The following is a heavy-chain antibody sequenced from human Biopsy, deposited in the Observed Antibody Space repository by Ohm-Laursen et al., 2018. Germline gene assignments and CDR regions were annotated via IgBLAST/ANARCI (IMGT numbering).Heavy chain of an antibody. D-gene: IGHD2-15*01. J-gene: IGHJ4*02. V-gene: IGHV4-59*08. CDR3: ARRGSGGRSFDY. CDR2: IYYTGST. Sequence: TLSLTCTVSGGSISSYYWSWIRQPPGKGLEWIGYIYYTGSTNYNPSLKSRVTISVDTSMNQFSLKLGSVTVADTAVFYCARRGSGGRSFDYWGQGSLVTVSS. CDR1: GGSISSYY.